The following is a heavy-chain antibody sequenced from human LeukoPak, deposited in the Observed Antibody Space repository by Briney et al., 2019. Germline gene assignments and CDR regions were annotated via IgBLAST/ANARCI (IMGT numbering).Heavy chain of an antibody. CDR1: GDSVSSISVA. CDR3: SLARSEYHYGVDV. V-gene: IGHV6-1*01. J-gene: IGHJ6*02. Sequence: SQTLSLTCAISGDSVSSISVAWNWIRQSPSRGLEWLGRTYYRSKWYYEYAVSVKSRINISPDTSKNQFSLQLTSVTPEDTAVYYCSLARSEYHYGVDVWGQGTTVTVSS. CDR2: TYYRSKWYY.